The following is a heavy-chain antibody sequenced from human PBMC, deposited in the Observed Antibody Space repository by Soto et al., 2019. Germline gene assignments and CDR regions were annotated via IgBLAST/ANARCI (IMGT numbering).Heavy chain of an antibody. V-gene: IGHV3-23*01. J-gene: IGHJ6*02. CDR1: GFTFSSYA. Sequence: GGSLRLSCAASGFTFSSYAMSWVRQAPGKGLEWVSAISGSGGSTYYADSVKGRFTISRDNSKNTLYLQMNSLRAEDTAVYYCANPYGSGSYYNVDDYYYGMDVWGQGTTVTV. D-gene: IGHD3-10*01. CDR3: ANPYGSGSYYNVDDYYYGMDV. CDR2: ISGSGGST.